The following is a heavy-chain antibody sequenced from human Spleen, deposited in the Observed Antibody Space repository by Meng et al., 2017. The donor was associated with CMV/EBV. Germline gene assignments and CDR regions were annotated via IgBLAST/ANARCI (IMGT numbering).Heavy chain of an antibody. D-gene: IGHD6-25*01. Sequence: GESLKISCKGSGYSFSNYWIGWVRQMPGKGLEWMGIIYAGDSDTRYSPSFHGQVSISADKSISTAYLQWSSLKASDTAMYYCAKRSGYSSGEYYFDYWGQGTLVTVSS. V-gene: IGHV5-51*01. CDR2: IYAGDSDT. CDR3: AKRSGYSSGEYYFDY. J-gene: IGHJ4*02. CDR1: GYSFSNYW.